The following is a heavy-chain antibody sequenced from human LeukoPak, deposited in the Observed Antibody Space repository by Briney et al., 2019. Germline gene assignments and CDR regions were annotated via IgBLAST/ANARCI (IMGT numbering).Heavy chain of an antibody. J-gene: IGHJ4*02. V-gene: IGHV3-7*01. CDR1: GFTFNTFW. Sequence: PGGSLRLSCAASGFTFNTFWMSWVRQAPGKGLEWVANIKPDGTEKHYVDSVKGRFTISRDNAKNSLYLQMNSLRAEDTAVYYCARDLRGIHDYWGQGTLVTVSS. CDR2: IKPDGTEK. D-gene: IGHD3-16*01. CDR3: ARDLRGIHDY.